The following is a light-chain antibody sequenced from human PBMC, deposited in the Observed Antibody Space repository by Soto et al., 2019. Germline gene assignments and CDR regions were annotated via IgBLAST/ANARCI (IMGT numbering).Light chain of an antibody. CDR3: AAWDDSLKAVV. J-gene: IGLJ2*01. CDR1: STNIGSNT. Sequence: QSVLTQPPSAAGTPGQRVTISCSGSSTNIGSNTVNWYQQLPGTAPNLLIFSNNQRPSGVPDRFSGSRSGTSASLAISGLQSEDEADYHCAAWDDSLKAVVFGGGTKVTVL. CDR2: SNN. V-gene: IGLV1-44*01.